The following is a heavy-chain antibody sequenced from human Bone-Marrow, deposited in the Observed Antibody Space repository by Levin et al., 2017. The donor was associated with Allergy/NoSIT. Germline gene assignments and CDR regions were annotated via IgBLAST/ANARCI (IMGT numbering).Heavy chain of an antibody. CDR1: GFTFSSYA. V-gene: IGHV3-64D*06. D-gene: IGHD1-26*01. CDR3: VKDGSGQGDY. J-gene: IGHJ4*02. Sequence: GESLKISCSASGFTFSSYAMHWVRQAPGKGLEYVSAISSNGGSTYYADSVKGRFTISRDNSKNTLYLQMSSLRAEDTAVYYCVKDGSGQGDYWGQGTLVTVSS. CDR2: ISSNGGST.